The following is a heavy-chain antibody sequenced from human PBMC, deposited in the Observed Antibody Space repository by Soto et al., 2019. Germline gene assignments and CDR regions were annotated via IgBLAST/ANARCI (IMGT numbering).Heavy chain of an antibody. D-gene: IGHD1-26*01. CDR2: IYYSGST. V-gene: IGHV4-30-4*08. CDR1: GGSISSGNYY. CDR3: ASSKGGSYFDY. Sequence: LSLTCTVSGGSISSGNYYWSWLRQPPGKGLEWIGYIYYSGSTSYNPSLKSRVTISVDTSKNQFSLKLSSVTAADTAVYYCASSKGGSYFDYWGQGTLVTVSS. J-gene: IGHJ4*02.